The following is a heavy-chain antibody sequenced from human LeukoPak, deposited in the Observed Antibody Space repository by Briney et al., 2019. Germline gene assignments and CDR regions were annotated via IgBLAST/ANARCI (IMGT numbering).Heavy chain of an antibody. Sequence: GESLKISRKGSEYSFTTYWIAWVRQMPGKGLEWVGIIYPGDSSTRYSPSFQGQVTISADKSISTAYLQWSSLKASDTAMYYCARLARYGMDVWGQGTTVTVSS. CDR2: IYPGDSST. J-gene: IGHJ6*02. V-gene: IGHV5-51*01. CDR3: ARLARYGMDV. CDR1: EYSFTTYW.